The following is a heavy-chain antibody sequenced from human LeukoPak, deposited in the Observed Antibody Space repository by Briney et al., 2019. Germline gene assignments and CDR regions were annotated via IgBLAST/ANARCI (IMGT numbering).Heavy chain of an antibody. CDR2: ISSSSTDI. CDR1: EFTFSNYS. D-gene: IGHD3-22*01. Sequence: GGSLRLSCAASEFTFSNYSMNWVRQAPGKGLEWVSSISSSSTDIYYADSVTGRFTISRDNAKKSLYLQMSSLRAEDTAVYYCARDYQYYYDTRGYVTTYYYMDVWGKGTSVTVSS. J-gene: IGHJ6*03. V-gene: IGHV3-21*01. CDR3: ARDYQYYYDTRGYVTTYYYMDV.